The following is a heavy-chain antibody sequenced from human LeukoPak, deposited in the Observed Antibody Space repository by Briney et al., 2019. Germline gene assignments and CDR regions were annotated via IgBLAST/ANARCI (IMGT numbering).Heavy chain of an antibody. Sequence: PSETLSLTCTVSGGSISSSSYYWGWIRQPPGKGLEWIGSIYYSGSTYYNPSLKSRVTISVDTSKNQFSLKLSSVTAADTAVYYCARLSALYSNHEYYFDYWGQGTLVTVSS. D-gene: IGHD4-11*01. V-gene: IGHV4-39*01. CDR3: ARLSALYSNHEYYFDY. CDR1: GGSISSSSYY. CDR2: IYYSGST. J-gene: IGHJ4*02.